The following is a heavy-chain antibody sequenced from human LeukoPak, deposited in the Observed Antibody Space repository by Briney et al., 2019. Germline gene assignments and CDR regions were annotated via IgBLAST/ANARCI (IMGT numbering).Heavy chain of an antibody. J-gene: IGHJ3*02. D-gene: IGHD3-16*02. CDR2: ISSSSSTI. V-gene: IGHV3-48*01. CDR3: ARAEDTYVWGSYLHDAFDI. CDR1: GFTVSSNY. Sequence: GGSLRLSCAASGFTVSSNYMSWVRQAPGKGLEWVSYISSSSSTIYYADSVKGRFTISRDNAKNSLYLQMNSLRAEDTAVYYCARAEDTYVWGSYLHDAFDIWGQGTMVTVSS.